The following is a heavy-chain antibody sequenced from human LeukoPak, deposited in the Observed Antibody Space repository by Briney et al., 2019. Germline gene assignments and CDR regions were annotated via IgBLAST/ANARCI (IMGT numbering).Heavy chain of an antibody. CDR2: IWYDGSNK. CDR3: AREGSSGEHDY. V-gene: IGHV3-33*01. D-gene: IGHD3-22*01. CDR1: GFTFSSYG. Sequence: GGSLRLSCAASGFTFSSYGMHWVRQAPGKGLEWVAVIWYDGSNKYYADSVKGRFTISRDNSKNTLFLQMNSLRAEDTAVYYCAREGSSGEHDYWGQGTLVTVSS. J-gene: IGHJ4*02.